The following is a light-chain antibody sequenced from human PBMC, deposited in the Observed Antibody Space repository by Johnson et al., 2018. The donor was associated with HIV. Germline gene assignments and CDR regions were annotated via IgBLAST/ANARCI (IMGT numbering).Light chain of an antibody. V-gene: IGLV1-51*02. CDR2: ENN. CDR3: GTWNSSLRVQNYV. CDR1: NSNIGNNY. J-gene: IGLJ1*01. Sequence: QLVLTQPPSVSAAPGQKVTISCSGSNSNIGNNYVSWYQHLPGTAPKLLIYENNKRPSGIPDRFSGSKFGTSATLGITGLQTGDEADYYCGTWNSSLRVQNYVFGTGTKVTVV.